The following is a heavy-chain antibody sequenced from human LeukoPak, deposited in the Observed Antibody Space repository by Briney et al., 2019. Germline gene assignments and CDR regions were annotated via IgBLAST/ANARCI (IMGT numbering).Heavy chain of an antibody. CDR3: AGPYYDSSGDQYYFDY. J-gene: IGHJ4*02. Sequence: SETLSLTCTVSGDSISSSSYYWGWIRQPPGKGLEWIGSIYYSGSAHYNPSLKSRVTISVDTSKNQFSLKLSSVTAADTAVYYCAGPYYDSSGDQYYFDYWGQGTLVTVSS. D-gene: IGHD3-22*01. V-gene: IGHV4-39*01. CDR2: IYYSGSA. CDR1: GDSISSSSYY.